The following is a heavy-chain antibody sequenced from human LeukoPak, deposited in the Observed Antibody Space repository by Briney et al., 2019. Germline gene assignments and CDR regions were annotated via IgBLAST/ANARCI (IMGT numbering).Heavy chain of an antibody. V-gene: IGHV1-8*03. Sequence: AAVKVSFKGCGYTFTSYDINGVRQATGQGLEWMGWRNPNSGNTGYAQKFQGRVTITRNTSISTAYMELSSLRAEDTALYYCAKGVVPAAILLTIDFDYWGQGTLVTVSS. CDR1: GYTFTSYD. D-gene: IGHD2-2*01. CDR2: RNPNSGNT. CDR3: AKGVVPAAILLTIDFDY. J-gene: IGHJ4*02.